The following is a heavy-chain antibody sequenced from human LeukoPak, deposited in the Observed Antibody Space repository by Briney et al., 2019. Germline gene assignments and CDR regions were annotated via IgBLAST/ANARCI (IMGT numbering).Heavy chain of an antibody. CDR1: GFTFSSYA. V-gene: IGHV3-23*01. J-gene: IGHJ6*02. D-gene: IGHD3-3*01. CDR2: ISGSGGST. Sequence: GGSLRLSCAASGFTFSSYAMSWVRQAPGKGLEWVSAISGSGGSTYYADSVKGRFTISRDNAKNSLYLQMNSLRAEDTAVYYCARDLGVRFLEDPYYYYYGMDVWGQGTTVTVSS. CDR3: ARDLGVRFLEDPYYYYYGMDV.